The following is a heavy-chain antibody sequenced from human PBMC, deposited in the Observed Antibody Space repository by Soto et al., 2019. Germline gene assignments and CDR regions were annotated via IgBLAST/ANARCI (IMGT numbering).Heavy chain of an antibody. D-gene: IGHD6-13*01. Sequence: SETLSLTCTVSGGSISSSSYYWGWIRQPPGKGLEWIGSIYYSGSTYYNPSLKSRVTISVDTSKNQFSLKLSPVTAADTAVYYCARHTTLYSSSWYWDYWGQGTLVTVSS. CDR2: IYYSGST. CDR3: ARHTTLYSSSWYWDY. J-gene: IGHJ4*02. CDR1: GGSISSSSYY. V-gene: IGHV4-39*01.